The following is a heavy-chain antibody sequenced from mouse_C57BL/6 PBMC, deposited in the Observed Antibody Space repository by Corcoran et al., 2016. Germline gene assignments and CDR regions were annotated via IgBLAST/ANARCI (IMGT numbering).Heavy chain of an antibody. CDR2: IYPGSGST. CDR1: GYTFTSYW. D-gene: IGHD1-1*01. J-gene: IGHJ3*01. Sequence: QVQLQQPGAELVKPGASVKMSCKASGYTFTSYWITWVKQRPGQGLEWIGDIYPGSGSTNYNEKFKSKATLTVDTSSSTAYMQLSSLISEDSAVYYCARRDYYGSSYGFAYWGQGTLVTVSA. V-gene: IGHV1-55*01. CDR3: ARRDYYGSSYGFAY.